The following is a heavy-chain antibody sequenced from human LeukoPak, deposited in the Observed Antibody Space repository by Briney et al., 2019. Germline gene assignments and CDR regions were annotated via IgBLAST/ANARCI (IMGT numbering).Heavy chain of an antibody. Sequence: SVKVSCKASGYTFTGYYIHWVRQAPGQGLECVGWINPNSGGTNYAQKFQGRVTMTRDTSISTAYMELSRLRSDDTAVYYCARGGSGSYFSWLDPWGQGTLVTVSS. D-gene: IGHD3-10*01. V-gene: IGHV1-2*02. J-gene: IGHJ5*02. CDR1: GYTFTGYY. CDR3: ARGGSGSYFSWLDP. CDR2: INPNSGGT.